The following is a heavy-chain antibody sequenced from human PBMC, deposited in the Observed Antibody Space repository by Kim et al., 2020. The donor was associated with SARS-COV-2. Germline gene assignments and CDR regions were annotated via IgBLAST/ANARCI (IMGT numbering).Heavy chain of an antibody. CDR1: GFNYNTYA. V-gene: IGHV3-23*05. CDR2: VNNFGNST. J-gene: IGHJ6*02. Sequence: GGSLRLSCIFSGFNYNTYAMSWVRQAPGKGLEWVCNVNNFGNSTYYADSVKGRFTVSRDNSKNTLYLQMNSLRTEDTARYYCATQGFCSDGWCYIGRGGLDVWGQGTTVTVSS. D-gene: IGHD2-15*01. CDR3: ATQGFCSDGWCYIGRGGLDV.